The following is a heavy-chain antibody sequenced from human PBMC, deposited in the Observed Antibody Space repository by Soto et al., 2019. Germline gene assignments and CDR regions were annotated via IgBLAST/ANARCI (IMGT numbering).Heavy chain of an antibody. CDR3: AREPPYYDTGSTFDP. CDR2: MSSSGSTK. Sequence: GGSLRLSCAASGFTFSTYEMNWVRQAPGKGLEWVSYMSSSGSTKYYADSVKGRFIISRDNAKNSLYLQMNSLRAEDTAVYYCAREPPYYDTGSTFDPWGKGTLVTVSS. J-gene: IGHJ5*02. V-gene: IGHV3-48*03. D-gene: IGHD3-9*01. CDR1: GFTFSTYE.